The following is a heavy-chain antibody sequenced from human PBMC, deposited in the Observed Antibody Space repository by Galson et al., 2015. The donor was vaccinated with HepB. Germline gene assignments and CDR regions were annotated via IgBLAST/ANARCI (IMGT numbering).Heavy chain of an antibody. D-gene: IGHD4-23*01. CDR3: ARDYGGNSGWFDP. V-gene: IGHV1-8*01. Sequence: VKVSCKASGYTFTSYDINWVRQVTGQGPEWMGWMNPNSGNTGYAQKFQGRVSLTRDTSISTAYLELSSLRSEDTAIYYCARDYGGNSGWFDPWGQGTLVTVSS. J-gene: IGHJ5*02. CDR1: GYTFTSYD. CDR2: MNPNSGNT.